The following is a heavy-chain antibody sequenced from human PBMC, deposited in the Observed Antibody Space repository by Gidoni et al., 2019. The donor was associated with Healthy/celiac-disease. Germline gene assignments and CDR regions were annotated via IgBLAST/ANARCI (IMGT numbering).Heavy chain of an antibody. CDR1: GYTRTELS. CDR3: ATEGGITMVRGVISYYYGMDV. J-gene: IGHJ6*02. Sequence: QVQLVQSGAEGKKPGASVKVSCKVYGYTRTELSMHWVRQAPGKVLEWLGGFDPEDGETIYAHKFQGRVPMTEETSTDTAYMELSSLRSEDTAVYYCATEGGITMVRGVISYYYGMDVWGQGTTVTVSS. CDR2: FDPEDGET. V-gene: IGHV1-24*01. D-gene: IGHD3-10*01.